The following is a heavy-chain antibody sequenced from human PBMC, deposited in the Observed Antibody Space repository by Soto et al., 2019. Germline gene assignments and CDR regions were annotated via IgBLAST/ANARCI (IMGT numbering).Heavy chain of an antibody. CDR1: NYSIISGYD. CDR2: MYHSGNT. J-gene: IGHJ4*02. D-gene: IGHD1-26*01. CDR3: ARGTSGSYSNFDY. Sequence: SETLSLTCTVSNYSIISGYDWGFIRQSPGKGLEWIVSMYHSGNTFHNPSLKSQVTISVDTSKNQFSLKLKSVTAADTAVYYCARGTSGSYSNFDYWGQGMLVTVSS. V-gene: IGHV4-38-2*02.